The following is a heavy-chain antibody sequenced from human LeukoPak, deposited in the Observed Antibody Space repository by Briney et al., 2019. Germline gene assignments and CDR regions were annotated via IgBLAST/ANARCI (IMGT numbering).Heavy chain of an antibody. CDR3: AKGGSGSYYNEWPQPYYYYYMDV. CDR1: GFTFSNAW. J-gene: IGHJ6*03. CDR2: IKSKTDGGTT. D-gene: IGHD3-10*01. Sequence: GGSLRLSCAASGFTFSNAWMSWVRQAPGKGLEWVGRIKSKTDGGTTDYAAPVKGRFTISRDDSKNTLYLQMNSLRAEDTAVYYCAKGGSGSYYNEWPQPYYYYYMDVWGKGTTVTISS. V-gene: IGHV3-15*01.